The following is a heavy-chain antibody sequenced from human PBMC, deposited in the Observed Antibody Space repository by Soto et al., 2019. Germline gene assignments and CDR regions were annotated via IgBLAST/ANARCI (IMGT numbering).Heavy chain of an antibody. CDR2: IYSGGST. J-gene: IGHJ4*02. CDR1: GFTVSSNY. CDR3: ARAYCSGGGCYPYYFDY. D-gene: IGHD2-15*01. Sequence: GGSLRLSCAASGFTVSSNYMSWVRQAPGKGLEWVSVIYSGGSTYYADSVKGQFTISRHNSKNTLYLQMNSLRAEDTAVYYCARAYCSGGGCYPYYFDYWGQGTLVTVSS. V-gene: IGHV3-53*04.